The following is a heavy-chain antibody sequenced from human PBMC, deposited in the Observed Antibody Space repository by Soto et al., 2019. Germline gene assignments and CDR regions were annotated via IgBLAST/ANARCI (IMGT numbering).Heavy chain of an antibody. CDR2: TRNKANSYTT. J-gene: IGHJ6*02. Sequence: PGGSLRLSCAASGFTFSDHYMDWVRQAPGEGLEWVGRTRNKANSYTTEYAASVKGRFTISRDDSKNSLYLQMSSLKTEDTAVYYCASLKAAAGREDYYYGMDVWGQGTTVTVSS. D-gene: IGHD6-13*01. CDR1: GFTFSDHY. CDR3: ASLKAAAGREDYYYGMDV. V-gene: IGHV3-72*01.